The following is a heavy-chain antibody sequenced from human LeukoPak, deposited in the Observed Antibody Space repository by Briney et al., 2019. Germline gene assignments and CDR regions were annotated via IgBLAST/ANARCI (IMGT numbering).Heavy chain of an antibody. Sequence: GESLRLSCAASGFTVSSNYMSWVRQAPGKGLEWVSVIYSGGSTYYADSVKGRFTISRDNSKNTLYLQMNSLRAEDTAVYYCARDRGSWYYFDYWGQGTLVTVSS. CDR2: IYSGGST. D-gene: IGHD6-13*01. CDR3: ARDRGSWYYFDY. V-gene: IGHV3-66*02. CDR1: GFTVSSNY. J-gene: IGHJ4*02.